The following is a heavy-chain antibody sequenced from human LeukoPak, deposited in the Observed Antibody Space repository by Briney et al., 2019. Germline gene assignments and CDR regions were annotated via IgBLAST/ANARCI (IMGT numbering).Heavy chain of an antibody. CDR1: GYTFTSYG. CDR2: ISAYNGNT. Sequence: EASVKVSCKASGYTFTSYGISWLRQAPGQGLEWMGWISAYNGNTNYAQKLQGRVTMTTDTSTSTAYMELRSLRSDDTSVYYCASRAVGEDYWGQGTLVTVSS. D-gene: IGHD6-19*01. V-gene: IGHV1-18*01. J-gene: IGHJ4*02. CDR3: ASRAVGEDY.